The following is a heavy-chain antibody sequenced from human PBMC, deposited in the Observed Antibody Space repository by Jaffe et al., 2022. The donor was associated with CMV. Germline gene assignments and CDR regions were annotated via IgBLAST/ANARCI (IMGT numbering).Heavy chain of an antibody. D-gene: IGHD1-1*01. CDR3: ARTAGGTFDY. Sequence: QVQLQESGPGLVKPSETLSLTCTVSGSSISSDYWGWVRQPPGKGLEWIGYIYYSGSTNYNPSLKSRVSISIDTSKNQFSLDLRSVTAADTALYYCARTAGGTFDYWGQGILVTVSS. CDR1: GSSISSDY. CDR2: IYYSGST. J-gene: IGHJ4*02. V-gene: IGHV4-59*08.